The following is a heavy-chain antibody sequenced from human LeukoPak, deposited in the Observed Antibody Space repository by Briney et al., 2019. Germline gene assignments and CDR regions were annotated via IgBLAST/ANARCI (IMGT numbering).Heavy chain of an antibody. J-gene: IGHJ4*02. CDR1: GFTVSSNY. V-gene: IGHV3-66*01. CDR2: MYSGGST. D-gene: IGHD5-12*01. Sequence: GGSLRLSCAASGFTVSSNYMGWVRQAPGKGLEWVSVMYSGGSTYYADSVKGRFTISRDNSKNTLYLQMNRLRAEDTAVYYCARIYGITTSCFDYWGQGTLVTVSS. CDR3: ARIYGITTSCFDY.